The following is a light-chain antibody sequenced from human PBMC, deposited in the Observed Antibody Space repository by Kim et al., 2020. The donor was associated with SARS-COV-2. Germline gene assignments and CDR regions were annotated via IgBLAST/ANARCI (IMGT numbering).Light chain of an antibody. Sequence: PGGTASLTCVSSTGAVTSGHYAHWFQQRPGQAPRTLIYDTNNKHSWTPARFSASLLWGKAALTLSRAQPEDEAEYYCLLSYSGARVFGGGTQLTVL. J-gene: IGLJ3*02. V-gene: IGLV7-46*01. CDR1: TGAVTSGHY. CDR2: DTN. CDR3: LLSYSGARV.